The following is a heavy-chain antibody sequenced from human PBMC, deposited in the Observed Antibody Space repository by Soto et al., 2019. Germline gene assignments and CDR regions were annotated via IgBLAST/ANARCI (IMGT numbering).Heavy chain of an antibody. CDR1: GFTFSSYA. J-gene: IGHJ6*02. V-gene: IGHV3-30-3*01. CDR2: ISYDGSNK. CDR3: AKGGVEDV. Sequence: GGSLRLSCAASGFTFSSYAMHWVRQAPGKWLEWVAVISYDGSNKYYADSVKGRFTISRDNSKNTLCLQMNSLRAEDTAVYYCAKGGVEDVWGQGXTVTVSS. D-gene: IGHD1-26*01.